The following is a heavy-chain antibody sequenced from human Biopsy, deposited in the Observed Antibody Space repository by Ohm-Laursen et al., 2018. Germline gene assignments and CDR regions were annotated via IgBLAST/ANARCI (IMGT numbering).Heavy chain of an antibody. J-gene: IGHJ3*01. CDR2: IYYTGTT. V-gene: IGHV4-59*01. D-gene: IGHD3-16*01. Sequence: PGTLSLTCTVSGGSTSSYYWNWIRQPPGKGLEWIGFIYYTGTTNYNPSLKSRLTLSVDTSRNQFSLRLNSVTAADTAVYYCARDLRGRGRNWGSFFGAFDVWGQGAKVIVSS. CDR1: GGSTSSYY. CDR3: ARDLRGRGRNWGSFFGAFDV.